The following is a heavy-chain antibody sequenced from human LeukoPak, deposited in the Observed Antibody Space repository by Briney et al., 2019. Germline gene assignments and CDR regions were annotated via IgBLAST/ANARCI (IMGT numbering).Heavy chain of an antibody. CDR3: AQMVRGVNADY. J-gene: IGHJ4*02. V-gene: IGHV3-30*03. Sequence: GGSLRLSCAASGYTFSSYGMHWVRQAPAKGLEWVAVISYDGSNKYYADSVKGRFTISRDNSKNTLYLQMNSLRAEDTAVYYCAQMVRGVNADYWGQGTLVTVSS. CDR2: ISYDGSNK. CDR1: GYTFSSYG. D-gene: IGHD3-10*01.